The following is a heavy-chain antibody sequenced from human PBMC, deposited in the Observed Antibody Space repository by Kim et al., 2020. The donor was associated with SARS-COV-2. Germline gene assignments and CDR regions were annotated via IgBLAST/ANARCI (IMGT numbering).Heavy chain of an antibody. CDR2: NT. CDR3: ARGSGINLNY. D-gene: IGHD3-10*01. J-gene: IGHJ4*02. V-gene: IGHV1-8*01. Sequence: NTGYATKFQGRVTMTRNTSISTAYMELSSLRSEDTAVYYCARGSGINLNYWGQGTLDTVSS.